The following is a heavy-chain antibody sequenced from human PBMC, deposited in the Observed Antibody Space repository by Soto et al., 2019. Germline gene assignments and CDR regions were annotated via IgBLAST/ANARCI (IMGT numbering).Heavy chain of an antibody. V-gene: IGHV3-23*01. CDR2: IGGSGGNK. Sequence: EVQLLESGGGLVQPGGSLRLSCAASGFFFSSYAMSWVRQAPGKGLARVSGIGGSGGNKSYADSVKGRFTISRDNSKNTLYLQMESLGAEDSAVYYCAKDAAIVSSTFNYFDYWGQAALVAVSS. D-gene: IGHD6-13*01. J-gene: IGHJ4*02. CDR3: AKDAAIVSSTFNYFDY. CDR1: GFFFSSYA.